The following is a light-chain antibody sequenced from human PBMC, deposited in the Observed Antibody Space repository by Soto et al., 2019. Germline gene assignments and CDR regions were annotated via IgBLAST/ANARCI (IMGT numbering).Light chain of an antibody. J-gene: IGLJ1*01. V-gene: IGLV1-40*01. CDR2: GNS. Sequence: QLVLTQPPSVSGAPGQRVTISCTGSSSNIGAGYDVHWYQQLPGTAPKLLIYGNSNRPSGVPDRFSGSKSGTSASLAITGLQAEDEADYYFQSNANSLSYVFGTWTQLTFL. CDR3: QSNANSLSYV. CDR1: SSNIGAGYD.